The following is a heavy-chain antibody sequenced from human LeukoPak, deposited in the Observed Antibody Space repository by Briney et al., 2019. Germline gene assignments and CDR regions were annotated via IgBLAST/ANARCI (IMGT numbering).Heavy chain of an antibody. Sequence: SGGSLRLSCAASGFTFSSYAMHGVRQAPGKGLEWVAVISYDGSNKYYADSVKGRFTISRDNSKNTLYLQMNSLRAEDTAVYYCARGGYYYDSSGYPFDYWGQGTLVTVSS. J-gene: IGHJ4*02. D-gene: IGHD3-22*01. CDR1: GFTFSSYA. CDR3: ARGGYYYDSSGYPFDY. V-gene: IGHV3-30-3*01. CDR2: ISYDGSNK.